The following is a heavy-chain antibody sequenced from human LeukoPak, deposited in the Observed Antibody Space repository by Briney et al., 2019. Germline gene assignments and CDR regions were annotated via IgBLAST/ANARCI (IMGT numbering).Heavy chain of an antibody. CDR2: IRYDGNNK. J-gene: IGHJ4*02. CDR1: GFTFNNYG. Sequence: GGSLRLSCAASGFTFNNYGMHWVRQAPGKGLEWVAFIRYDGNNKYYADSVKGRFTISRDNSKNTLYLQMNSLRAEDTAVYYCAKGDSSGWFYYFDYWGQGTLVTVSS. CDR3: AKGDSSGWFYYFDY. V-gene: IGHV3-30*02. D-gene: IGHD6-19*01.